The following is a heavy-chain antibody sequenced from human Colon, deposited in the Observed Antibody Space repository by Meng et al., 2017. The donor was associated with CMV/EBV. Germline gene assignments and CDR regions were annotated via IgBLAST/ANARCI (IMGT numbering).Heavy chain of an antibody. CDR3: ARRRLAAGRIDY. CDR2: INTDGGST. D-gene: IGHD6-13*01. J-gene: IGHJ4*02. Sequence: GESLKISCPASGFTFNAYWMHWVRQVPGKGLEWVARINTDGGSTTYADSVKGRFTISRANPKDTVYLQMTSLRADDTAVYYCARRRLAAGRIDYWGQGTLVTVSS. CDR1: GFTFNAYW. V-gene: IGHV3-74*01.